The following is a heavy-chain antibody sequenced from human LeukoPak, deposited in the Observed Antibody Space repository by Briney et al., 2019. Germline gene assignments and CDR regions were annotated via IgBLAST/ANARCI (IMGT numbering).Heavy chain of an antibody. J-gene: IGHJ4*02. V-gene: IGHV3-21*04. CDR3: ARDPVDSIVVVPAAMSGY. D-gene: IGHD2-2*01. CDR1: GFTFSRYS. Sequence: GGSLRLSCAASGFTFSRYSMNWVRQAPGKGLEWVSSISGSSSYIYYADSVKGRFSISRDYAKNLLYLQMNSLRAEDTAVYYCARDPVDSIVVVPAAMSGYWGQGTLVTVSS. CDR2: ISGSSSYI.